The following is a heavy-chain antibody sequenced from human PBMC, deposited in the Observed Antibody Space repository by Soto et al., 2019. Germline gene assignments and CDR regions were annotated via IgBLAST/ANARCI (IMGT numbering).Heavy chain of an antibody. CDR3: AKAESSGYYQPH. CDR2: ISYEGSNK. D-gene: IGHD3-22*01. Sequence: QVQLVESGGGVVQPGRSLRLSCAASGFTFSSYGMHWVRQAPGKGLEWVAVISYEGSNKYYADSVKGRFTISRDNSKNPLYLQMNSLRAEDTAVYYCAKAESSGYYQPHWGQGTLVTVSS. J-gene: IGHJ1*01. V-gene: IGHV3-30*18. CDR1: GFTFSSYG.